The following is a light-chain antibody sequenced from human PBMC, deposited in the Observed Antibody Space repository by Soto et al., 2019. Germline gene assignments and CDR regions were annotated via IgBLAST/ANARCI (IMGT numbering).Light chain of an antibody. CDR1: SSNIGAGYD. CDR2: DNS. V-gene: IGLV1-40*01. Sequence: QSVLTQPPSVSGAPGQRVTISCTGSSSNIGAGYDVHWYQQLPGTAPKLLIYDNSNRPSGVPDRFSGPKSGTSASLAITGLQAEDEADYYCQSYDSSLSGSVFGGGTKVTVL. J-gene: IGLJ2*01. CDR3: QSYDSSLSGSV.